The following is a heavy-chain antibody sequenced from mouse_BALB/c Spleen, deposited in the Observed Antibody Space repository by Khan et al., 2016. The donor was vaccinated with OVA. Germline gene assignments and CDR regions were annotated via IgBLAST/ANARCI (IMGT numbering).Heavy chain of an antibody. D-gene: IGHD2-3*01. V-gene: IGHV1-77*01. CDR1: RYTFTDYI. J-gene: IGHJ3*01. CDR2: IFPGSDTP. CDR3: ARGGYSAFSY. Sequence: QVQLQQPGPEVVKPGASLKVSCKASRYTFTDYIIGWVKQSTRQGLEWIGDIFPGSDTPYYNEKFKDKATLTADISSTTAYMQLSSLTSEDSAVYFCARGGYSAFSYWGQGTLVTVSA.